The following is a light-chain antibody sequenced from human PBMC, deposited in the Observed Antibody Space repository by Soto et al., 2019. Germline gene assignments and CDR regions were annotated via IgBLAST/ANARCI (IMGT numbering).Light chain of an antibody. CDR1: QSVSSTY. J-gene: IGKJ1*01. CDR2: GAS. CDR3: QQYGGSRWT. Sequence: EIVLTQSPGTLSLSPGERATLSCRASQSVSSTYVAWYQQKPGQSPRLLIYGASNSATGIPDRFSGGGSGTDFTLTISRLEPEDFAVYYCQQYGGSRWTFGQGTSVDI. V-gene: IGKV3-20*01.